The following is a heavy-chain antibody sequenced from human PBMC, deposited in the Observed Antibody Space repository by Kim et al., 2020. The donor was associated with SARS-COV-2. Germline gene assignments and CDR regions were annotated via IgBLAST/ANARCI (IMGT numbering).Heavy chain of an antibody. CDR1: GFTFSSYW. Sequence: GGSLRLSCAASGFTFSSYWMSWVRQAPGKGLEWVANIKQDGSEKYYVDSVKGRFTISRDNAKNSLYLQMNSLRAEDTAVYYCARDLRYYGSGSLYGMDVWGQGTTVTVSS. J-gene: IGHJ6*02. D-gene: IGHD3-10*01. CDR2: IKQDGSEK. V-gene: IGHV3-7*03. CDR3: ARDLRYYGSGSLYGMDV.